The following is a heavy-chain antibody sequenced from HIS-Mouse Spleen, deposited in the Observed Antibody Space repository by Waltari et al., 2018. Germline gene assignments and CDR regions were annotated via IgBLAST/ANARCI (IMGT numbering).Heavy chain of an antibody. V-gene: IGHV3-33*06. CDR3: AKGGLMVYAIGDY. Sequence: QVQLVESGGGVVQPGRSLRLSCAASGFTFRSYGIHGVRAAPGKGLEWVAVIWYDGSNKYYADSVKGRFTISRDNSKNTLYLQMNSLRAEDTAVYYCAKGGLMVYAIGDYWGQGTLVTVSS. D-gene: IGHD2-8*01. J-gene: IGHJ4*02. CDR1: GFTFRSYG. CDR2: IWYDGSNK.